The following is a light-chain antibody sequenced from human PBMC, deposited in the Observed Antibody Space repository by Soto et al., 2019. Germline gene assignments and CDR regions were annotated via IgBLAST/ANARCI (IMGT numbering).Light chain of an antibody. Sequence: EIVLTQSPTTLSLSPGERATLSCRASQSVSSYFAWYQQKPGQAPRLLTYDASTRAAGIPARFSGRGSATDFPLTISSLATEDFAVYYCQQRSDWPLTFGGGTKVEIK. CDR3: QQRSDWPLT. CDR1: QSVSSY. J-gene: IGKJ4*01. CDR2: DAS. V-gene: IGKV3-11*01.